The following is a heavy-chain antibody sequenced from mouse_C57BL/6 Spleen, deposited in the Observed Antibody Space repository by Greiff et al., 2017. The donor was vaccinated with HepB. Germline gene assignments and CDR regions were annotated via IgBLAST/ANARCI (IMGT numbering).Heavy chain of an antibody. CDR1: GFNIKDYY. D-gene: IGHD2-1*01. CDR2: IDPENGDT. CDR3: TDYCGNGDAMDY. J-gene: IGHJ4*01. V-gene: IGHV14-1*01. Sequence: EVQLQQSGAELVRPGASVKLSCTASGFNIKDYYMHWVKQRPEQGLAWIGRIDPENGDTAYAPKFQGKATMTADTSSNTAYLQLSSLASEDTAVYFCTDYCGNGDAMDYWGQGTSVTVSS.